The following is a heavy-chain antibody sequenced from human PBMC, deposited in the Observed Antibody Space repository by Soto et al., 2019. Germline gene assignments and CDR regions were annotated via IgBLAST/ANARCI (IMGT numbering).Heavy chain of an antibody. Sequence: PSETLSLTCTVSGGSVSSGSYYWSWIRQPPGKGLEWIGYIYYSGSTNYNPSLKSRVTISVDTSKNQFSLKLSSVTAADTAVYYCARVPGHQDLRFDPWGQGTLVTVSS. J-gene: IGHJ5*02. CDR2: IYYSGST. CDR3: ARVPGHQDLRFDP. V-gene: IGHV4-61*01. CDR1: GGSVSSGSYY.